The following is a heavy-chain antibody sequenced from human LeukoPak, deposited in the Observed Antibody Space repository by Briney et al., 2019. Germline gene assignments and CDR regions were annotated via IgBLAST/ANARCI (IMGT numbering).Heavy chain of an antibody. CDR3: ARLDPPTPLWPRLYFVY. V-gene: IGHV4-4*02. D-gene: IGHD5-18*01. J-gene: IGHJ4*02. CDR1: GDSISSRNW. CDR2: ISHTGST. Sequence: SETLSLTCAVSGDSISSRNWWTWVRQPPGKGLEWIGEISHTGSTDYNPSLKSRVTMSVDKSKNQFSLRLRSVTAADTAVYYCARLDPPTPLWPRLYFVYWGQGVLVSVSS.